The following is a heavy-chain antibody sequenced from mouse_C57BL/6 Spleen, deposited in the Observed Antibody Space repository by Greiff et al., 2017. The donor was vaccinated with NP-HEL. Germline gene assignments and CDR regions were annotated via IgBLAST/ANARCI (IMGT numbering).Heavy chain of an antibody. CDR1: GFTFSSYG. J-gene: IGHJ4*01. CDR2: ISSGGSYT. D-gene: IGHD5-1*01. V-gene: IGHV5-6*01. Sequence: EVQLVESGGDLEKPGGSLKLSCAASGFTFSSYGMSWVRQTPDKRLEWVATISSGGSYTYYPDSVKGRFTISRDNAKNTLYLQMSSLKSEDTAMYYCARQSTIYYAMDYWGQGTSVTVSS. CDR3: ARQSTIYYAMDY.